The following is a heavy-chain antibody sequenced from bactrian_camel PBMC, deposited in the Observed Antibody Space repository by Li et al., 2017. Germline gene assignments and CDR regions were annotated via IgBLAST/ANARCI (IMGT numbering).Heavy chain of an antibody. D-gene: IGHD2*01. CDR3: AAKFSQPVSGGYCFTVLRDFSS. Sequence: HAQLVESGGGSVQAGGSLTLSSEARGDTYRSKRMGWFRQAPGKEREGVAVIYTGGGSTYYADSVKGRFTISRDNTKNTLYLQMNSLKPEDTAMYYCAAKFSQPVSGGYCFTVLRDFSSWGQGTQVTVS. V-gene: IGHV3S54*01. J-gene: IGHJ6*01. CDR2: IYTGGGST. CDR1: GDTYRSKR.